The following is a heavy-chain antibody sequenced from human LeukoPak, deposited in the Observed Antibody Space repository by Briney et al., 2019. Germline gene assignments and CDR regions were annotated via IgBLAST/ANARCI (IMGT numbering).Heavy chain of an antibody. CDR3: AREDGYNLGSFDY. CDR1: GGSISSYY. J-gene: IGHJ4*02. V-gene: IGHV4-59*12. Sequence: PSETLSLTCTVSGGSISSYYWSWIRQPPGKGLEWIGYIYYSGSTNYNPSLKSRVTISVDTSKNQFSLKLSSVTAADTAVYYCAREDGYNLGSFDYWGQGTLVTVSS. D-gene: IGHD5-24*01. CDR2: IYYSGST.